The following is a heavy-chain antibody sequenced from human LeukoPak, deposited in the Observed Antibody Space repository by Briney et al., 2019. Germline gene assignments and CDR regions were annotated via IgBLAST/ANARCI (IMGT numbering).Heavy chain of an antibody. CDR3: ARSIYGSGSYFVY. J-gene: IGHJ4*02. CDR1: GVSISSSSYY. Sequence: SETLSLTCTVSGVSISSSSYYWGWIRQPPGKGLEWIGSIYYSGSTYYNPSLKSRVTISVDTSKNQFSLKLSSVTAADTAVYYCARSIYGSGSYFVYWGQGTLVTVSS. CDR2: IYYSGST. D-gene: IGHD3-10*01. V-gene: IGHV4-39*01.